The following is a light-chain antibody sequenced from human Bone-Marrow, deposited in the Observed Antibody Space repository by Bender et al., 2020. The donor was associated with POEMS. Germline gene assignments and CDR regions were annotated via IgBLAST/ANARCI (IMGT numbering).Light chain of an antibody. Sequence: SYEVTQPPSVSVSPGQTASITCSGDDLGDKYVAWYQQKPCQSPVLVIYQDTKRPSGIPERFSGSNSGNTATLTISGTQAMDEDDYYCQAWDTYSVIFGGGTKLTVL. V-gene: IGLV3-1*01. CDR3: QAWDTYSVI. CDR1: DLGDKY. CDR2: QDT. J-gene: IGLJ2*01.